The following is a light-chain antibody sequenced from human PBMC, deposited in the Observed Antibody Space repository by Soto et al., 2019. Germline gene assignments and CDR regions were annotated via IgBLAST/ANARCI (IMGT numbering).Light chain of an antibody. V-gene: IGKV3-20*01. Sequence: EIVVTQSPGTLSLSPGERATLSCRSSQSVSNNYLAWYQQKPGQAPRLLIYGASTRATGTPDRFSGSGSGTDFTLTISRLEPEDFAVYYCQQFGNSVTFGQGTRLEIK. J-gene: IGKJ5*01. CDR3: QQFGNSVT. CDR1: QSVSNNY. CDR2: GAS.